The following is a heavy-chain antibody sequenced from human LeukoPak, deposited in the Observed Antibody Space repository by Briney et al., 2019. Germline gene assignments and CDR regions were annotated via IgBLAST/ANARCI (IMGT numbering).Heavy chain of an antibody. Sequence: SETLSLTCTVSGGSISSGGYYWSWIRQHPGKGPEWIGYIYYSGSTYYNPSLKSRVTISVDTSKNQFSLKLSSVTAADTAVYYCARVPKSTGFDYWGQGTLVTVSS. J-gene: IGHJ4*02. CDR2: IYYSGST. V-gene: IGHV4-31*03. CDR1: GGSISSGGYY. D-gene: IGHD5/OR15-5a*01. CDR3: ARVPKSTGFDY.